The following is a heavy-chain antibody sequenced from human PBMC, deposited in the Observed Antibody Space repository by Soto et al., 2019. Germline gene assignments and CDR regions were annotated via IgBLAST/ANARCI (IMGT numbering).Heavy chain of an antibody. CDR2: IYSAGNT. Sequence: GALRLSCAASGFTVSSNYMSWVRQAPGKGLEWISIIYSAGNTYYADSVKGRFTISRDNSKNTLYLQMNSLGAEDTAVYYCARDFVVGGPTINYYYGMDVWGQGTTVTVSS. V-gene: IGHV3-66*01. CDR1: GFTVSSNY. D-gene: IGHD1-26*01. CDR3: ARDFVVGGPTINYYYGMDV. J-gene: IGHJ6*02.